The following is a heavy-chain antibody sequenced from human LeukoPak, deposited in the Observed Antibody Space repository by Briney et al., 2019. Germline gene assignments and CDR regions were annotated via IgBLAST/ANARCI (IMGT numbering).Heavy chain of an antibody. D-gene: IGHD1-26*01. V-gene: IGHV3-23*01. Sequence: SGGSLRLSCAASRFTFINYAMSWVRRAPGKGLERVSAISGSGSRTYYADSVEGRFTISRDNSNNTLYLQMNSLRVEDTAVYYCAKAGGATYYYYYHMDVWGKGTTVTVSS. CDR2: ISGSGSRT. CDR3: AKAGGATYYYYYHMDV. CDR1: RFTFINYA. J-gene: IGHJ6*03.